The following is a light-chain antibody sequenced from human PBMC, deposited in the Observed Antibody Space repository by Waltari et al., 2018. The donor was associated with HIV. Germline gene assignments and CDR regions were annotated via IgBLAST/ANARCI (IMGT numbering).Light chain of an antibody. CDR2: HAS. CDR3: QQYDNRPNNNPS. Sequence: DIQLTQFPSSLSASAGARVTITCQARQDISTHLNWYQQKAGKAPKLLIYHASNLETGVPSRFRGSASGTYFTFTIDSLQPEDIATYFCQQYDNRPNNNPSFGQGTKLEIK. V-gene: IGKV1-33*01. CDR1: QDISTH. J-gene: IGKJ2*03.